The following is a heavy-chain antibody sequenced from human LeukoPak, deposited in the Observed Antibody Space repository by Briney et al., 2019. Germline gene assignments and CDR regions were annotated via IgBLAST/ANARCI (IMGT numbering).Heavy chain of an antibody. Sequence: PSDTLSLTCAVSGYSITSSSWWGWIRQPPGKGLEWIGYIYHSGTSYYNPSLQSRVTMSVDTSKNQFSLKLSSVTAVDTAVYYCARKENVYYYFDYWGQGTLVTVSS. CDR2: IYHSGTS. J-gene: IGHJ4*02. CDR3: ARKENVYYYFDY. CDR1: GYSITSSSW. D-gene: IGHD3-10*01. V-gene: IGHV4-28*01.